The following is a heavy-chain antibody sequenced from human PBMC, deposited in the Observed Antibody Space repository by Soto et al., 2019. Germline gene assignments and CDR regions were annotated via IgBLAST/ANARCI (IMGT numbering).Heavy chain of an antibody. CDR1: GGSISSGGYY. CDR2: IYYSGST. Sequence: SETLSLTCTVSGGSISSGGYYWSWIRQHPGKGLEWIGYIYYSGSTYYNPSLKSRVTISVDTSKNQFSLKLSSVTAADTAVYYCARDSVDTATTNYFDYWGQGNLVTVS. D-gene: IGHD5-18*01. V-gene: IGHV4-31*03. CDR3: ARDSVDTATTNYFDY. J-gene: IGHJ4*02.